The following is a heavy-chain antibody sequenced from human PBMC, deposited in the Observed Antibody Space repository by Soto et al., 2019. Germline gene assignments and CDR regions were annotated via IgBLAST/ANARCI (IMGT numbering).Heavy chain of an antibody. CDR1: GFTFSSYS. Sequence: GGSLRLSCAASGFTFSSYSMNWVRQAPGKGLEWVSYISSSSSTIYYADSVKGRFTISRDNAKNSLYLQMNSLRAEDTAVYYCARGIEGWHQGRYYYGMDVWGQGTTVTVSS. D-gene: IGHD6-19*01. CDR2: ISSSSSTI. CDR3: ARGIEGWHQGRYYYGMDV. V-gene: IGHV3-48*01. J-gene: IGHJ6*02.